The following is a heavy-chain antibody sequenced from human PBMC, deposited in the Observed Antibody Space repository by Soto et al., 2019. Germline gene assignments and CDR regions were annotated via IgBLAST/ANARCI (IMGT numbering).Heavy chain of an antibody. Sequence: SETLSLTCTVSGGSVTNSSYYWGWIRQSPGKGLEWIGSAYYRGRSYSKSSVKSRVTISVDTSKNQFSLNLNSVTASDTAVYFCVSQRTTVIIQAYFDYWGPGALVTVSS. CDR3: VSQRTTVIIQAYFDY. J-gene: IGHJ4*02. CDR2: AYYRGRS. V-gene: IGHV4-39*01. CDR1: GGSVTNSSYY. D-gene: IGHD4-4*01.